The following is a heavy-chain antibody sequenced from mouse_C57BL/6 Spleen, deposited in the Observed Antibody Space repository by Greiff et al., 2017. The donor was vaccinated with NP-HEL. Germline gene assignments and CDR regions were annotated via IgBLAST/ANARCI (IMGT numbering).Heavy chain of an antibody. V-gene: IGHV14-1*01. CDR3: TTNDYDGYYFDY. CDR2: IDPEDGDT. D-gene: IGHD2-4*01. Sequence: EVQLQQSGAELVRPGASVKLSCTASGFNIKDYYMHWVKQRPEQGLEWIGRIDPEDGDTEYAPKFQGKATMTADTSSNTAYLQLSSLTSEDTAVYYCTTNDYDGYYFDYWGQGTTLTVSS. J-gene: IGHJ2*01. CDR1: GFNIKDYY.